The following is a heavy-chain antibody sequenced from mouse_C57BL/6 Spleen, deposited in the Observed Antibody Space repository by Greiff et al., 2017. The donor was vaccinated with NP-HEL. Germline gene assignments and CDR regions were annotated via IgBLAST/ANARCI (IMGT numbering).Heavy chain of an antibody. CDR2: ISYSGST. D-gene: IGHD1-1*02. CDR1: GYSITSGYD. Sequence: VQLKQSGPGMVKPSQSLSLTCTVTGYSITSGYDWHWIRHFPGNKLEWMGYISYSGSTTYNPSLKNRISITHDTSKNHFFLKLNSVTTEDTATYYCERGSYGHWYFDVWGTGTTVTVAT. J-gene: IGHJ1*03. V-gene: IGHV3-1*01. CDR3: ERGSYGHWYFDV.